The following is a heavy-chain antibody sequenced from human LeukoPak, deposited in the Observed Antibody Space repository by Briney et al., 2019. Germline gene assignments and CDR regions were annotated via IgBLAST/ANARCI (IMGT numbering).Heavy chain of an antibody. V-gene: IGHV3-30*18. D-gene: IGHD5-12*01. Sequence: GGSLRLSCAASGLTFSSYGMHWVRQAPGKGLEWVAVISYDGSNKYYADSVKGRFTISRDNSKNTLYLQMNSLRAEDTAVYYCAKTPSRGLRGFDYWGQGTLVTVSS. CDR1: GLTFSSYG. J-gene: IGHJ4*02. CDR3: AKTPSRGLRGFDY. CDR2: ISYDGSNK.